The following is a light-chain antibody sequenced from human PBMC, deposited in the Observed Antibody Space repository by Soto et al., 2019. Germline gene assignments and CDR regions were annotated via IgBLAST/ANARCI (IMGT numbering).Light chain of an antibody. CDR2: GVT. CDR3: SSYTSSTTLSVV. CDR1: SSDVDGYNY. J-gene: IGLJ2*01. V-gene: IGLV2-14*01. Sequence: QSALTQPASVSGSPGQSITISCTGTSSDVDGYNYVSWYQQHPGKAPKVMIYGVTNRPSGVSNRFSGSKSGNTASLTISGLQAEDEADYYCSSYTSSTTLSVVFGGGTKLTVL.